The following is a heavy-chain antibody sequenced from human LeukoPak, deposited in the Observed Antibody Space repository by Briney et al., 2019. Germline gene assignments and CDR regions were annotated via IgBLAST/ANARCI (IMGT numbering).Heavy chain of an antibody. V-gene: IGHV3-9*01. CDR1: GFTFSSYG. CDR3: AKGSGAFYYYGMDV. Sequence: GGSLRLSCAASGFTFSSYGIHWVRQAPGKGLEWVSGISWNSGSIGYADSVKGRFTISRDNAKNSLYLQMNSLRAEDTALYYCAKGSGAFYYYGMDVWGQGTTVTVSS. D-gene: IGHD4/OR15-4a*01. J-gene: IGHJ6*02. CDR2: ISWNSGSI.